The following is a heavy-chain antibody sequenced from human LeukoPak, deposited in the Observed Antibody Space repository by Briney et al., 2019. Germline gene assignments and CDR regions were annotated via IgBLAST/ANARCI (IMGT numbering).Heavy chain of an antibody. D-gene: IGHD7-27*01. CDR3: ARKGKTGDRAFDI. Sequence: ASVKVSFKASGYTFTGYYMHWVRQAPGQGLEWMGWINPNSGGTNYAQKFQGRVTMTRDTSISTAYMELNRLRSDDTAVYYCARKGKTGDRAFDIWGQGTMVTVSS. CDR1: GYTFTGYY. CDR2: INPNSGGT. V-gene: IGHV1-2*02. J-gene: IGHJ3*02.